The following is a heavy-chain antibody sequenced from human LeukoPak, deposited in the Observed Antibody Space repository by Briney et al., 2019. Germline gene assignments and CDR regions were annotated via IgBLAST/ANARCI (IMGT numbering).Heavy chain of an antibody. CDR2: ISSSGSTI. Sequence: PGGSLRLSCAASGFTFSSYEMNWVRQAPGKGLEWVSYISSSGSTIYYADSVKGRFTISRGNAKNSLYLQMNSPRAEDTAVYYCARVSAGAKGGYWGQGTLVTVSS. V-gene: IGHV3-48*03. CDR1: GFTFSSYE. CDR3: ARVSAGAKGGY. J-gene: IGHJ4*02. D-gene: IGHD1-26*01.